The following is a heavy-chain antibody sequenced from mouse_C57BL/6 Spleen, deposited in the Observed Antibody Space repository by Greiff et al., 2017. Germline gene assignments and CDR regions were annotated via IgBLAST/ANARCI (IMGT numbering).Heavy chain of an antibody. V-gene: IGHV5-4*01. J-gene: IGHJ2*01. CDR3: ARDKYYGSSSYFDY. D-gene: IGHD1-1*01. CDR2: ISDGGSYT. CDR1: GFTFSSSA. Sequence: EVKLVESGGGLVKPGGSLKLSCAASGFTFSSSAMSWVRQTPEKRLEWVATISDGGSYTYYPDNVKGRFTISRDNAKNNLYLQMSHLKSEDTAMYYCARDKYYGSSSYFDYWGQGTTLTVSS.